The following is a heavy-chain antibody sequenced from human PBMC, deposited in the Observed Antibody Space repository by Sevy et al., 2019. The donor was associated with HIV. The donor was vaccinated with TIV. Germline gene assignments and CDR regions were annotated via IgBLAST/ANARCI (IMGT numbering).Heavy chain of an antibody. CDR2: ISSSGSTI. D-gene: IGHD1-26*01. CDR1: GFTFSDYY. J-gene: IGHJ6*02. V-gene: IGHV3-11*01. Sequence: GGSLRLSCAASGFTFSDYYMSWIRQAPGKGLEWVSYISSSGSTIYYADTVKGRFTISRDNAKNSLYLQMNSLRAEDTAVYYCARGFARDMSGRRRGMDVWGQGTTVTVSS. CDR3: ARGFARDMSGRRRGMDV.